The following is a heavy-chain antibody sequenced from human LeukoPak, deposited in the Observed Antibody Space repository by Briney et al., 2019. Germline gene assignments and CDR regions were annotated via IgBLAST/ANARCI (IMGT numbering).Heavy chain of an antibody. CDR3: ARVAYCGGDCYYYYYYYMDV. J-gene: IGHJ6*03. CDR1: GFTFSSYE. CDR2: ISSSGSTI. D-gene: IGHD2-21*02. Sequence: GGPLRLSCAASGFTFSSYEMNWVRQAPGKGLEWVSYISSSGSTIYYADSVKGRFTISRDNAKNSLYLQMNSLRAEDTAVYYCARVAYCGGDCYYYYYYYMDVWGKGTTVTISS. V-gene: IGHV3-48*03.